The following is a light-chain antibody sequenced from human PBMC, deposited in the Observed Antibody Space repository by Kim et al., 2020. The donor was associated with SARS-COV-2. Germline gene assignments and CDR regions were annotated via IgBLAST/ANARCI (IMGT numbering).Light chain of an antibody. CDR3: QQYGSSPKIT. Sequence: IVLTQSPGTLSLSPGEGATLSCRASQSLSMNHLAWYQQKPGQAPRLLIYGASSRAAGIPDRFRGSGSGTDFTLTITRLEPEDFALYYCQQYGSSPKITFGQGTRLEIK. J-gene: IGKJ5*01. V-gene: IGKV3-20*01. CDR2: GAS. CDR1: QSLSMNH.